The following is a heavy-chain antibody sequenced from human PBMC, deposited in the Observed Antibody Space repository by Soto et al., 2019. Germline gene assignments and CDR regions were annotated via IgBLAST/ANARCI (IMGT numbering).Heavy chain of an antibody. D-gene: IGHD3-3*01. CDR2: IGGGGHDT. V-gene: IGHV3-23*01. CDR1: GFAFSAYA. Sequence: QLLESGGSLVEPGGSLRLSCSASGFAFSAYAMSWVRQAPQKGLEWVSGIGGGGHDTRYGDSVKGRFSITRDNSRNTLYLEMNRLTAEDTAVYYCATHPIFGVGTHDFAHWGRGVLVTVSS. CDR3: ATHPIFGVGTHDFAH. J-gene: IGHJ4*02.